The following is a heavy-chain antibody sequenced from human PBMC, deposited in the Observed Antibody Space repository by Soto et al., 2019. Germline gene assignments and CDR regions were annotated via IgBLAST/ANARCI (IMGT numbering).Heavy chain of an antibody. CDR1: GFTFSGSA. V-gene: IGHV3-73*01. CDR2: IRSKANSYAT. D-gene: IGHD5-12*01. Sequence: GSLRLSCAASGFTFSGSAMHWVRQASGKGLEWVGRIRSKANSYATAYAASVKGRFTISRDDSKNTAYLQMNSLKTEDTAVYYCTRIDGYHDAFDIWGQGTMVTVSS. J-gene: IGHJ3*02. CDR3: TRIDGYHDAFDI.